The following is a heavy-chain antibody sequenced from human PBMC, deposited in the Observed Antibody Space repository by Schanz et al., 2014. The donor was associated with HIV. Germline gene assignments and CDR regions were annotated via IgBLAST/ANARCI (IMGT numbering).Heavy chain of an antibody. CDR2: ISGSGGST. CDR1: GFTFSSYA. V-gene: IGHV3-23*04. J-gene: IGHJ6*02. Sequence: DVQLVESGGSLVQPGGSLRLSCAASGFTFSSYAMSWVRQAPGKGLEWVSAISGSGGSTYYADSVKGRFMIARDNSNNTLYLQMNSLRAEDTAVYFCTRGRFLERGGMDVWGQGTAVTVSS. CDR3: TRGRFLERGGMDV. D-gene: IGHD3-3*01.